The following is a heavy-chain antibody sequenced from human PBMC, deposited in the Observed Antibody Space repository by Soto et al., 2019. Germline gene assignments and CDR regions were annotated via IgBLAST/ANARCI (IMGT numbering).Heavy chain of an antibody. D-gene: IGHD4-4*01. J-gene: IGHJ4*02. CDR3: AVDNSNVYAFDY. Sequence: PSETLSLTCTVSGGSISSSSYYWGWIRQPPGKGLEWIGSIYYSGSTYYNRSLKSRVTISVDTSKNQFSLKLSSVTAADTAVYYCAVDNSNVYAFDYRGQGTLVTVCS. CDR2: IYYSGST. CDR1: GGSISSSSYY. V-gene: IGHV4-39*01.